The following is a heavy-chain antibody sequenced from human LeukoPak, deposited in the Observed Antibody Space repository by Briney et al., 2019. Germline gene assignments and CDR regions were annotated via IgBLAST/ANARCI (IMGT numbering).Heavy chain of an antibody. CDR1: GFTVSGNY. V-gene: IGHV3-53*01. CDR2: IYSGGTT. J-gene: IGHJ3*02. Sequence: GGSLRLSCAASGFTVSGNYMSWVRQFPGKGLEWVSVIYSGGTTNYADSVKGRFTISRDYSKNTLYLQMNSLRADDTAMYYCAKDSEATITPLSAFDIWGQGTMVTVSS. CDR3: AKDSEATITPLSAFDI. D-gene: IGHD4-23*01.